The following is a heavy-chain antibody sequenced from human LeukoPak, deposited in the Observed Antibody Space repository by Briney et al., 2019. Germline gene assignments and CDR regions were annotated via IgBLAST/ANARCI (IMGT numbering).Heavy chain of an antibody. CDR2: ISGSGGST. J-gene: IGHJ4*02. V-gene: IGHV3-23*01. CDR3: ACRPLNTAMVAFDY. CDR1: GFTFSSYA. Sequence: GGSLRLSCAASGFTFSSYAMSWVRQAPGKGREWVSAISGSGGSTYYAESVKGRVTISRDNSKNTLYLQMNSLRAEDTAVYYCACRPLNTAMVAFDYWGQGTLVTVSS. D-gene: IGHD5-18*01.